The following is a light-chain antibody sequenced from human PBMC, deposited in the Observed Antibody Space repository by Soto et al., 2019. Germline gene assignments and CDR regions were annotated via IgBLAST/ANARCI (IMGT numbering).Light chain of an antibody. Sequence: QSVLTQPASVSGSPGQSITISCTGTSSDVGSYNLVSWYQQHPGKAPKLMIYEGSKRPSGVSNRFSGSKSGNTASLTISGLQAEDEADYYCCSYAGSSTFRVCGTGTKV. CDR1: SSDVGSYNL. CDR3: CSYAGSSTFRV. CDR2: EGS. J-gene: IGLJ1*01. V-gene: IGLV2-23*03.